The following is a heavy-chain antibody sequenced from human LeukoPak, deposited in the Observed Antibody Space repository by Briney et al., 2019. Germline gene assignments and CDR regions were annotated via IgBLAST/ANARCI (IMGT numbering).Heavy chain of an antibody. J-gene: IGHJ6*04. Sequence: VGSLRLSCVASGLTLSSYAMTWVRQAPGKGLEWVSDIYDSGGTTHYADSVKGRFTISRDDSKNTLYLQMSSLRAEDTAVYYCAKGYSSSWSAPDVWGKGTTITVSS. D-gene: IGHD6-13*01. CDR2: IYDSGGTT. CDR1: GLTLSSYA. CDR3: AKGYSSSWSAPDV. V-gene: IGHV3-23*01.